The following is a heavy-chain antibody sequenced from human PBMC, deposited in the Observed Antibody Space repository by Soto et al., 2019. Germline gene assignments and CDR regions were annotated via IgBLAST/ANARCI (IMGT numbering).Heavy chain of an antibody. CDR3: ARGGDSDGSLVYFPH. Sequence: QVQLVQSGAEVKKPGSSVKVSCKASGGTSSSYSFTWVRQAPGQGLERMGRFNPILGVANYVQKFQGRVTITADKSTSTAYMVLSSLRSEDTAVYYCARGGDSDGSLVYFPHWGQGPLVTVSS. CDR2: FNPILGVA. V-gene: IGHV1-69*02. CDR1: GGTSSSYS. J-gene: IGHJ1*01. D-gene: IGHD3-22*01.